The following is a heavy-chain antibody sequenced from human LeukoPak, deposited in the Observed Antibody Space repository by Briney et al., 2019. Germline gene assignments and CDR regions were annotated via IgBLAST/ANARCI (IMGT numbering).Heavy chain of an antibody. D-gene: IGHD3-10*01. CDR1: GGSISSGSYY. CDR2: IYTSGST. CDR3: ARHGSGSYYRRIGFTNDY. J-gene: IGHJ4*02. Sequence: SETLSLTCTVSGGSISSGSYYWSWIRQPAGKGLEWIGRIYTSGSTNYNPSLKSRVTISVDTSKNQFSLKLSSVTAADTAVYYCARHGSGSYYRRIGFTNDYWGQGTLVTVSS. V-gene: IGHV4-61*02.